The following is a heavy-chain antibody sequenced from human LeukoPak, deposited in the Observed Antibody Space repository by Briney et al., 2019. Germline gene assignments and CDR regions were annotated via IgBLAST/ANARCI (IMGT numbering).Heavy chain of an antibody. CDR3: AKGCGGSCYSEFDY. CDR2: ISGSGGST. D-gene: IGHD2-15*01. J-gene: IGHJ4*02. V-gene: IGHV3-23*01. CDR1: GGSISSDSYY. Sequence: ETLSLTCSVSGGSISSDSYYWGWIRQPPGKGLECVSGISGSGGSTYYADSVKGRLTISRDNSKNTLYLQMNSLRAEDTAIYYCAKGCGGSCYSEFDYWGQGTLVTVSS.